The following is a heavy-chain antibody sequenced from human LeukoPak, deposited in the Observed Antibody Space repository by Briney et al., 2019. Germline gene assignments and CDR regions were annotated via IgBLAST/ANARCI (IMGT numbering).Heavy chain of an antibody. D-gene: IGHD3-3*01. CDR1: EFTFSSYS. Sequence: PGGSLRLSCAASEFTFSSYSMNWVRQAPGKGLEWVSSISSSSYIYYADSVKGRFTISRDNAKNSLYLQMNSLRVEDTAVYYCARDSITYYDFWSGYFYYMDVWGKGTTVTVSS. V-gene: IGHV3-21*01. CDR3: ARDSITYYDFWSGYFYYMDV. J-gene: IGHJ6*03. CDR2: ISSSSYI.